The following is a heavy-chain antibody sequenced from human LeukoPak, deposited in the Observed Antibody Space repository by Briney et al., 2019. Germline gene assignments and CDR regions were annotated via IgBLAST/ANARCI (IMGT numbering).Heavy chain of an antibody. V-gene: IGHV3-21*01. CDR2: ISIGSSYI. CDR1: GFAFSSYS. CDR3: ACTSGYDFSSYYYYYMDV. Sequence: GGSLRLSCAASGFAFSSYSMNWVRQAPGKGLGWVSSISIGSSYIYYADSVKGRFTISRDNAKNSLYLQMNSLSAEDTAVYYCACTSGYDFSSYYYYYMDVWGKGTTVTVSS. D-gene: IGHD5-12*01. J-gene: IGHJ6*03.